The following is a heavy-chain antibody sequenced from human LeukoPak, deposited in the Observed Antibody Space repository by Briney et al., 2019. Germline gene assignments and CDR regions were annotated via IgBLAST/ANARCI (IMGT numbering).Heavy chain of an antibody. CDR3: ASAVAGTIGMLRFDP. J-gene: IGHJ5*02. CDR1: GYTFTSYD. CDR2: MNPNSGNT. D-gene: IGHD6-19*01. V-gene: IGHV1-8*01. Sequence: ASVKVSCTASGYTFTSYDINWVRQATGQGLEWMGWMNPNSGNTGYAQKFQGRVTMTRNTSISTAYMELSSLGSEDTAVYYCASAVAGTIGMLRFDPWDQGTLVTVSS.